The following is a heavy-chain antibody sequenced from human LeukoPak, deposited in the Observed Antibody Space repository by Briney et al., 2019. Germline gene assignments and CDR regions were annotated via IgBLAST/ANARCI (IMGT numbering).Heavy chain of an antibody. V-gene: IGHV1-2*04. CDR2: INPNSGGT. CDR3: ARGSGCSSTSCYDHPYYYYMDV. D-gene: IGHD2-2*01. J-gene: IGHJ6*03. Sequence: GASVKVSCKASGYTFTGYYMHWVRQSPGQGLEWMGWINPNSGGTNYAQKFQGWVTMTRDTSISTAYMELSRLRSDDTAVYYCARGSGCSSTSCYDHPYYYYMDVWGKGTTVTVSS. CDR1: GYTFTGYY.